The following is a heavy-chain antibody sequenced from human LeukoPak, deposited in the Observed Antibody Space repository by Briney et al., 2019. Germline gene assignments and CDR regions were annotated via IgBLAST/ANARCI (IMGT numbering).Heavy chain of an antibody. J-gene: IGHJ4*02. CDR3: TKRAVAGLTDY. CDR2: ISYDGSNK. CDR1: GFTFSSYG. V-gene: IGHV3-30*18. D-gene: IGHD6-19*01. Sequence: GGSLRLSCAASGFTFSSYGMHWVRQAPGKGLEWVAVISYDGSNKYYADSVEGRFTISRDNSKNTLYLQMNSLRAEDTAVYYCTKRAVAGLTDYWGQGTLVTVSS.